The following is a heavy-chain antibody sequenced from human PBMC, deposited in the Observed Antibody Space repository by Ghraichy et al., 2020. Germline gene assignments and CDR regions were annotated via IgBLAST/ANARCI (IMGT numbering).Heavy chain of an antibody. D-gene: IGHD3-22*01. J-gene: IGHJ6*02. CDR1: GFTFSSYG. CDR2: IWYDGSNK. V-gene: IGHV3-33*01. CDR3: ARDGGERHYYDSSGQPIAPGEYYYYGMDV. Sequence: GGSLRLSCAASGFTFSSYGMHWVRQAPGKGLEWVAVIWYDGSNKYYADSVKGRFTISRDNSKNTLYLQMNSLRAEDTAVYYCARDGGERHYYDSSGQPIAPGEYYYYGMDVWGQGTTVTVSS.